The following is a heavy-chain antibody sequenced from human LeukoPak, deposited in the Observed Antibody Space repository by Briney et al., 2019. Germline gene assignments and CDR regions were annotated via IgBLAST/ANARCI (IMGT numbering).Heavy chain of an antibody. CDR2: IIPIFGTA. J-gene: IGHJ6*02. CDR1: GGTFSSYA. CDR3: ARMGYYYYYYYGMDV. Sequence: SVKVSCKASGGTFSSYAISWVRQAPGQGLEWMGGIIPIFGTANYAQKFQGRVTITTDESTSTAYMELSSLRSEDTAVYYCARMGYYYYYYYGMDVWGQGTTVTVSS. V-gene: IGHV1-69*05. D-gene: IGHD3-10*01.